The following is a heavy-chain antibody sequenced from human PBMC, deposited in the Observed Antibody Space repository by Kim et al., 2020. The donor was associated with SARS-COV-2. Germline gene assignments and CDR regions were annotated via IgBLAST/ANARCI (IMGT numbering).Heavy chain of an antibody. J-gene: IGHJ4*02. V-gene: IGHV4-59*13. D-gene: IGHD2-15*01. CDR3: ASSSGGSCLNY. CDR2: IYYSGST. CDR1: GGSISSYY. Sequence: SETLSLTCTVSGGSISSYYWSWIRQPPGKGLEWIGYIYYSGSTNYNPSLKSRVTISVDTSKNQFSLKLSSVTAADTAVYYCASSSGGSCLNYWGQGTLVTVSS.